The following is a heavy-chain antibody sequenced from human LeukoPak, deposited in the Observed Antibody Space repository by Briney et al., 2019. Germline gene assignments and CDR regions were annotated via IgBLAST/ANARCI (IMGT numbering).Heavy chain of an antibody. Sequence: GASVKVCCKASGYTFTGYYMHWVRQAPGQGLEWMRWISAHNGDTNYAQKLQGRVTMTTDTSTSTAYMEPRSLRSDDTAVYYCARSGLVCSGGSCYLPPEYYFDYWGQGTLVTVSS. J-gene: IGHJ4*02. CDR3: ARSGLVCSGGSCYLPPEYYFDY. CDR1: GYTFTGYY. D-gene: IGHD2-15*01. CDR2: ISAHNGDT. V-gene: IGHV1-18*04.